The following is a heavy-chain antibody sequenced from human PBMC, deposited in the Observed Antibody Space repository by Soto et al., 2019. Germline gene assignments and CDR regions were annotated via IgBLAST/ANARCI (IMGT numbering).Heavy chain of an antibody. Sequence: QVQLVQSGAEVKKPGASVKVSCKASGYMFNNYGISWVRQAPGQGLEWMGWISAHIGDTNYAQKVQGRVTLSTDTSTSTAYMELRDLRSDDTAVYYCARSPSDLLVTGPWFDPWGQGTQVTVSS. CDR2: ISAHIGDT. D-gene: IGHD5-18*01. J-gene: IGHJ5*02. CDR3: ARSPSDLLVTGPWFDP. V-gene: IGHV1-18*04. CDR1: GYMFNNYG.